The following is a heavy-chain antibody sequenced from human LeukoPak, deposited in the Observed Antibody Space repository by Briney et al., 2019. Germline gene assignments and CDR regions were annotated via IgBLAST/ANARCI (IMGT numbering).Heavy chain of an antibody. CDR1: GYTFSEHW. J-gene: IGHJ4*02. CDR3: AILVTLAAAVTTDN. D-gene: IGHD6-13*01. CDR2: ISDSGHTT. V-gene: IGHV3-11*01. Sequence: RGSLRLSCAASGYTFSEHWMCWIRQAPGKGVEWVAYISDSGHTTPYADSVKGRFTISRDNAKNLVYLQMDRLRADDTAVYYCAILVTLAAAVTTDNWGQGTLVSVSS.